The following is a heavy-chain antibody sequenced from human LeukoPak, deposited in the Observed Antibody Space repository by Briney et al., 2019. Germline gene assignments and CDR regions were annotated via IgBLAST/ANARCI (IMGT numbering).Heavy chain of an antibody. D-gene: IGHD3-22*01. Sequence: SRTLSLTCTVSGDSISSGDYYWSWIRQPAGKGLEWIGRISSSGSTNYNPSLKSRVTISVDTSKNQFSLKLSSVTAADTAVYFCARGPYSYDSSGAFDIWGQGTMVTVSS. CDR2: ISSSGST. V-gene: IGHV4-61*02. CDR1: GDSISSGDYY. CDR3: ARGPYSYDSSGAFDI. J-gene: IGHJ3*02.